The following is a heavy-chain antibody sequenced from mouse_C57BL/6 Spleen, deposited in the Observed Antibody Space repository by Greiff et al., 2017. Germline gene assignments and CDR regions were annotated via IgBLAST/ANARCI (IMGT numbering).Heavy chain of an antibody. J-gene: IGHJ4*01. CDR3: ARGDYGSSSLYAMDY. V-gene: IGHV1-69*01. CDR2: IAPSDSYT. D-gene: IGHD1-1*01. Sequence: VQLQQPGAELVMPGASVKLSCKASGYTFTSYWMHWVKQRPGQGLEWIGEIAPSDSYTNYNQKFKGKSTLTVDKSSSTAYMQLSSLTSEDSAVYYCARGDYGSSSLYAMDYWGQGTSVTVSS. CDR1: GYTFTSYW.